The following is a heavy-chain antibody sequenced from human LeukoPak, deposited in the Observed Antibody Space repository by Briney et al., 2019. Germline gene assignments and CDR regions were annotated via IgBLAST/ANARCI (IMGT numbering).Heavy chain of an antibody. CDR3: ARGGLFAYYFDY. D-gene: IGHD3-10*02. CDR1: GFTFDEYG. Sequence: GGSLRLSCAASGFTFDEYGMSWVRQAPGKGLESVSGINWNGGSTAYADSVKGRFTISRDNAKNTVYLEINSLRAEDTAVYYCARGGLFAYYFDYWGQGTLVTVSS. V-gene: IGHV3-20*04. J-gene: IGHJ4*02. CDR2: INWNGGST.